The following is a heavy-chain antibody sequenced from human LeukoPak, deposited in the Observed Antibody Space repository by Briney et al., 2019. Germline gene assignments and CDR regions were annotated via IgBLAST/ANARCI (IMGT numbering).Heavy chain of an antibody. CDR3: ARDRRPKTFWSGYYTFDY. J-gene: IGHJ4*02. CDR2: INPNSGGT. D-gene: IGHD3-3*01. V-gene: IGHV1-2*06. CDR1: GYTFTGYY. Sequence: ASVKVSCTASGYTFTGYYMHWVRQAPGQGLEWMGRINPNSGGTNYARKFQGRVTMTRDTSISTAYMELSRLRSDDTAVYYCARDRRPKTFWSGYYTFDYWGQGTLVTVSS.